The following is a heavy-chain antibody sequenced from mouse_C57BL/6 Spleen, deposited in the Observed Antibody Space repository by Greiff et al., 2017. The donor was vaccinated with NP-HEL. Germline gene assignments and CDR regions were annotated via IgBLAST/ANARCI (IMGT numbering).Heavy chain of an antibody. D-gene: IGHD2-4*01. CDR2: IYPSDSET. J-gene: IGHJ2*01. CDR1: GYTFTSYW. Sequence: QVQLKQPGAELVRPGSSVKLSCKASGYTFTSYWMDWVKQRPGQGLEWIGNIYPSDSETHYNQKFKDKATLTVDKSSSTAYMQLSSLTSEDSAVYYCARRGSPPRDYAEDYFDYWGQGTTLTVSS. CDR3: ARRGSPPRDYAEDYFDY. V-gene: IGHV1-61*01.